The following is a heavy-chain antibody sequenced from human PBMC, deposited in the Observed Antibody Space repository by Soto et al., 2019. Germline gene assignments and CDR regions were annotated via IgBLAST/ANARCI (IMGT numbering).Heavy chain of an antibody. J-gene: IGHJ4*02. CDR1: GGSISSGGYY. Sequence: SETLSLTCTVSGGSISSGGYYWSWIRQHPGKGLEWIGSIYYSGSTYYNPSLKSRVTVSVDTSKNQFSLNLSSVTAADTAVYFCARHLSYGDHALFYWGQGTLVTVSS. CDR2: IYYSGST. CDR3: ARHLSYGDHALFY. D-gene: IGHD4-17*01. V-gene: IGHV4-39*01.